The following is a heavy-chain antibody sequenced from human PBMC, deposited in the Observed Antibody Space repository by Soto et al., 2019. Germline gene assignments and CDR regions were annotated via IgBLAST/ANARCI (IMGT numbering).Heavy chain of an antibody. V-gene: IGHV1-18*01. J-gene: IGHJ5*02. D-gene: IGHD3-10*01. Sequence: ASVKVSCKXSGYTFTSYGISWVRQAPGQGLEWMGWISAYNGNTNYAQKLQGRVTMTTDTSTSTAYMELRSLRSDDTAVYYCARSIGYYYGSGSYLWFDPWGQGTLVTVSS. CDR3: ARSIGYYYGSGSYLWFDP. CDR1: GYTFTSYG. CDR2: ISAYNGNT.